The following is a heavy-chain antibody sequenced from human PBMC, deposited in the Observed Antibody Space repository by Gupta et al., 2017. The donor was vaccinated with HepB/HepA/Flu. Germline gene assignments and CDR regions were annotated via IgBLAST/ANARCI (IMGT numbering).Heavy chain of an antibody. J-gene: IGHJ4*02. CDR1: GFTFSSYS. CDR3: ARSGGVVQYWGAIDY. D-gene: IGHD3-3*01. V-gene: IGHV3-21*01. Sequence: EVQLVESGGGLVKPGGSLRLSCAASGFTFSSYSMNWVRQAPGKGLEWVSSISSSSSYIYYADSVKGRFTISRDNAKNSLYLQMNSLRAEDTAVYYCARSGGVVQYWGAIDYWGQGTLVTVSS. CDR2: ISSSSSYI.